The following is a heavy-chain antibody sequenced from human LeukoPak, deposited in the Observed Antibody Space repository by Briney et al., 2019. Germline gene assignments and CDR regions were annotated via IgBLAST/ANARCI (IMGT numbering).Heavy chain of an antibody. CDR1: GDSVSSNSAA. Sequence: SRTLSLTCAISGDSVSSNSAAWNWIRQSPSRGLEWLGRTYYRSKWYNDYAVSVKSRITINPDTSKNQFSLQLNSVTPEDTAVYYCARVGGSSGWLDFDYWGQGTLVTVSS. V-gene: IGHV6-1*01. CDR2: TYYRSKWYN. CDR3: ARVGGSSGWLDFDY. J-gene: IGHJ4*02. D-gene: IGHD6-19*01.